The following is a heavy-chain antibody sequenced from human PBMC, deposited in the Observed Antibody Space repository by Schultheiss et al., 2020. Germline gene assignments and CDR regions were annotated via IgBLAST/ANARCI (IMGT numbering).Heavy chain of an antibody. V-gene: IGHV1-18*01. D-gene: IGHD7-27*01. CDR3: ARSGMGTIYYFDS. CDR2: VNPNSGNT. CDR1: GYTFTSYG. J-gene: IGHJ4*02. Sequence: ASVKVSCKASGYTFTSYGISWVRQAPGQGLEWVGWVNPNSGNTGYAQKFQGRVTITADESTSTVYMEMSSLRSEDTAVYYCARSGMGTIYYFDSWGQGTLVTVSS.